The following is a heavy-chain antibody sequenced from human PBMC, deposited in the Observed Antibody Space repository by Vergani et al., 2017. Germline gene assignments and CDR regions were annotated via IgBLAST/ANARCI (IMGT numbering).Heavy chain of an antibody. CDR1: GGTFSSYA. Sequence: QVQLVQSGAEVKKPGSSVKVSCKASGGTFSSYAISWVRQAPGQGLEWLGGIIPIFGTANYAQKFQGRVTITAEASTSTAYMELSSLRAEDTAVYYCARDDCSGGSCYEDGYWGQGTLVTGSS. CDR3: ARDDCSGGSCYEDGY. J-gene: IGHJ4*02. CDR2: IIPIFGTA. V-gene: IGHV1-69*12. D-gene: IGHD2-15*01.